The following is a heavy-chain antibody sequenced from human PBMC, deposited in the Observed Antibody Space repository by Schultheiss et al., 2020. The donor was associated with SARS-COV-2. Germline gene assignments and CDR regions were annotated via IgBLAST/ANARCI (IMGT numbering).Heavy chain of an antibody. J-gene: IGHJ6*02. CDR2: TYHRSRWSF. D-gene: IGHD4-17*01. CDR3: ARDYGAADV. V-gene: IGHV6-1*01. Sequence: SETLSLTCAISGDTVSSNRAAWNWFRQSPSRGLEWLGRTYHRSRWSFDYAVSVQSRIVINPDTSKNQFSLQLTSVTPEDTAVYYCARDYGAADVWGQGTTVTVSS. CDR1: GDTVSSNRAA.